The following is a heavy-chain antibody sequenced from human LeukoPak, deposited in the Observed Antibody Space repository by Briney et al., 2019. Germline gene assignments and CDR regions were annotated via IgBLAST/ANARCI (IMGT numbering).Heavy chain of an antibody. V-gene: IGHV1-69*04. Sequence: VKVSCKASGGTFSSYAISWVRQAPGQGLEWMGRIIPILGIANYAQKFQGRVTITADKSTSTAYMELSSLRSEDTAVYYCARGLPGDYDFWSGPEGYWGQGTLVTVSS. D-gene: IGHD3-3*01. CDR1: GGTFSSYA. CDR3: ARGLPGDYDFWSGPEGY. J-gene: IGHJ4*02. CDR2: IIPILGIA.